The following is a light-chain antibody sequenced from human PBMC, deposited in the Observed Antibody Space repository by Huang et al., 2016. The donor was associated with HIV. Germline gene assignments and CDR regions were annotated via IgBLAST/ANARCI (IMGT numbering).Light chain of an antibody. Sequence: DIVLTQSPGTLSLSPRERAALSCRASQNITNNFLAWYQQRSGQAPRLLIYGASNRAMGIPDRCSGSGSGTDFTLIISRLEPQDSAVYYCQQYLSSPLTFGGGTNVEIK. CDR3: QQYLSSPLT. J-gene: IGKJ4*01. V-gene: IGKV3-20*01. CDR1: QNITNNF. CDR2: GAS.